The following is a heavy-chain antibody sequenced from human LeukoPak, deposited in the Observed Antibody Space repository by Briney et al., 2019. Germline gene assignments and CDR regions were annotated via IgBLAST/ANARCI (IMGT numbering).Heavy chain of an antibody. CDR1: GFTFDDYA. D-gene: IGHD6-19*01. CDR3: ANGGSYSSGYFDY. CDR2: ISGDGGST. V-gene: IGHV3-43*02. Sequence: QPGGSLRLSCAASGFTFDDYAMHWVRQAPGNGLEWVSLISGDGGSTYYADSVKGRFTISRDNSKNSLYLQMNSLRTEDTALYYCANGGSYSSGYFDYWGQGTLVTVSS. J-gene: IGHJ4*02.